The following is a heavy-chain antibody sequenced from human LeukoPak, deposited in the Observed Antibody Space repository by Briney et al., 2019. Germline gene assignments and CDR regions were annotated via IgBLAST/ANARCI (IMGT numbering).Heavy chain of an antibody. CDR1: GGSISSYY. CDR2: IYYTGST. J-gene: IGHJ6*03. V-gene: IGHV4-59*01. CDR3: ARGSYYHMDV. Sequence: SETLSLTCTVSGGSISSYYWSWIRQPPGKGLEWIGYIYYTGSTNYNPSLKSRVTISVDTSKNQFSLKLTSVTAADTAVYYCARGSYYHMDVWGKGTTVTVSS.